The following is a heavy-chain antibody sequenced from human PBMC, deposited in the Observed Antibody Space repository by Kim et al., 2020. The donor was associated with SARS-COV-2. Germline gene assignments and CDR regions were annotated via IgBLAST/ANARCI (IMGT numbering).Heavy chain of an antibody. CDR1: GFTFSSYG. V-gene: IGHV3-33*01. D-gene: IGHD5-18*01. CDR2: IWYDGSNK. Sequence: GGSLRLSCAASGFTFSSYGMHWVRQAPGKGLEWVAVIWYDGSNKYYADSVKGRFTISRDNSKNTLYLQMNSLRAEDTAVYYCARDGDRYSYGYFDYWGQGTLVTVSS. CDR3: ARDGDRYSYGYFDY. J-gene: IGHJ4*02.